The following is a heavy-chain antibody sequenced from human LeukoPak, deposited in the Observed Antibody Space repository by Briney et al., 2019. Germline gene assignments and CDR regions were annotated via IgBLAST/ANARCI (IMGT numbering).Heavy chain of an antibody. J-gene: IGHJ5*02. D-gene: IGHD3-16*01. Sequence: SGPTPAKPTQTLTLTCTFSGFSLSTSRVGVGWIRQPPAKALEWLALIYWDDDKRSSPSLKSRLTITKDTSKNQVVLIMTNMDPVDTGTYYCAHRQIQGIMFGGGGFDPWGQGTLVTVSS. CDR3: AHRQIQGIMFGGGGFDP. CDR1: GFSLSTSRVG. CDR2: IYWDDDK. V-gene: IGHV2-5*02.